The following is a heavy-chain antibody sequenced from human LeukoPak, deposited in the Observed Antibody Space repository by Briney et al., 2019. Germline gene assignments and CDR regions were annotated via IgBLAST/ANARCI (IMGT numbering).Heavy chain of an antibody. D-gene: IGHD1-14*01. Sequence: PGGSLRLSCAASGFTFSSYAMSWVRQAPGKGLEWVSSISSSSSYIYYADSVKGRFTISRDNAKNSLYLQMNSLRAEDTAVYYCASSRPGGWFDPWGQGTLVTVSS. V-gene: IGHV3-21*01. J-gene: IGHJ5*02. CDR2: ISSSSSYI. CDR3: ASSRPGGWFDP. CDR1: GFTFSSYA.